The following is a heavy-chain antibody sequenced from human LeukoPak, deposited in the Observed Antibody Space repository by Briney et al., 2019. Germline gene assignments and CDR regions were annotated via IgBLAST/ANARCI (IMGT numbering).Heavy chain of an antibody. CDR1: GFTFINYS. CDR3: ARDRYDYYDSSGYCDY. CDR2: ISWNSGSI. D-gene: IGHD3-22*01. V-gene: IGHV3-9*01. Sequence: GGSLRLSCTASGFTFINYSMNWVRQAPGKGLEWVSGISWNSGSIGYADSVKGRFTISRDNAKNTLYLQMNSLRAEDTAVYYCARDRYDYYDSSGYCDYWGQGTLVTVSS. J-gene: IGHJ4*02.